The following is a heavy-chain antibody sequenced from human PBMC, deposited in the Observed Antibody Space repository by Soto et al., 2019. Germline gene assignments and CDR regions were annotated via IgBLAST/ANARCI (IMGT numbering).Heavy chain of an antibody. J-gene: IGHJ5*02. CDR3: ARMHCSGGSCYSGWFDP. V-gene: IGHV1-18*01. CDR2: ISAYNGNT. CDR1: GYTFTSYG. D-gene: IGHD2-15*01. Sequence: ASVKVSCKASGYTFTSYGISWVRQAPGQGLEWMGWISAYNGNTNYAQKLQGRATMTTDTSTSTAYMELRSLRSDDTAVYYCARMHCSGGSCYSGWFDPWGQGTLVTVSS.